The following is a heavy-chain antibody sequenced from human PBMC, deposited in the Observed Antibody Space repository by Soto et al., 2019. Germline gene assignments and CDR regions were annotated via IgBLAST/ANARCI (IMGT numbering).Heavy chain of an antibody. V-gene: IGHV4-31*03. CDR1: GGSISSGGYY. D-gene: IGHD3-10*01. Sequence: QVQLQESGPGLVKPSQTLSLTCTVSGGSISSGGYYWSWIRQHPGKGLEWIGYIYYSGSTYYNPSLKRRVTISVDTYNNQCSLKLSSVTAADTAVYYCARAGESGSGSYYPYGMDVWGQGTTVTVSS. J-gene: IGHJ6*02. CDR3: ARAGESGSGSYYPYGMDV. CDR2: IYYSGST.